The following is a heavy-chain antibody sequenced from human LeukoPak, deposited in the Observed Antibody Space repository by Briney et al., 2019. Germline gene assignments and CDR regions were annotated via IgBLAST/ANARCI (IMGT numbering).Heavy chain of an antibody. CDR2: SDPEDGET. CDR1: GYTLTELS. Sequence: ASVKVSCKVSGYTLTELSMHWVRQAPGKGLEWMGGSDPEDGETIYAQKFQGRVTMTEDTSTDTAYMELRSLRSDDTAVYYCARDRDFYYDSSGPPDFDYWGQGTLVTVSS. J-gene: IGHJ4*02. V-gene: IGHV1-24*01. D-gene: IGHD3-22*01. CDR3: ARDRDFYYDSSGPPDFDY.